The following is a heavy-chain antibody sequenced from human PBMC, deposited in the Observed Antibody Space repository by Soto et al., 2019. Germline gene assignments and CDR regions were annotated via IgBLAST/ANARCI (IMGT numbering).Heavy chain of an antibody. J-gene: IGHJ1*01. V-gene: IGHV4-31*01. Sequence: QVQLQESGPGLVKPSQTLSLTCTVSGGSISSGNYYWSWIRQHPGKGLEWIGYIYYSGSTYYNPSLKSLVTISVDTSKNQFSLKLSSVTAADTSLYYCAIYDNSGSLGFQHWGQGTLVTVSS. CDR3: AIYDNSGSLGFQH. CDR2: IYYSGST. CDR1: GGSISSGNYY. D-gene: IGHD3-22*01.